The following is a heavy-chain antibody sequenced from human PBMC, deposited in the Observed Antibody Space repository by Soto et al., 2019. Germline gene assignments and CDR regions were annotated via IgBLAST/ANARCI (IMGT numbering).Heavy chain of an antibody. CDR2: IRNKANSYTT. J-gene: IGHJ4*01. D-gene: IGHD1-26*01. Sequence: EVQLVESGGGLVQPGGSQRLSCVASGFTFSDHYMDWVRQAPGKGLEWVGRIRNKANSYTTDYAASVKGRFTISRDDSKDSLYLQMNSLKTEDTAIHYCARDSGKGAYFDYWGHGTLATVSS. CDR3: ARDSGKGAYFDY. CDR1: GFTFSDHY. V-gene: IGHV3-72*01.